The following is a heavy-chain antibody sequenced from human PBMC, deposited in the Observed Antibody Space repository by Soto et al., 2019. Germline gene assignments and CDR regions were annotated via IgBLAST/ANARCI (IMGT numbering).Heavy chain of an antibody. CDR2: SIPLFGTA. V-gene: IGHV1-69*13. CDR3: ARERGVGMATISYSYYGMDV. J-gene: IGHJ6*02. Sequence: SVKVSSKAYGGTFSSYDINWVRQAPGQGLQWMGASIPLFGTANYGQKFQGRVTITADESTSTAYMELSSLRSEDTDVYYCARERGVGMATISYSYYGMDVWGQGTTVTVSS. CDR1: GGTFSSYD. D-gene: IGHD5-12*01.